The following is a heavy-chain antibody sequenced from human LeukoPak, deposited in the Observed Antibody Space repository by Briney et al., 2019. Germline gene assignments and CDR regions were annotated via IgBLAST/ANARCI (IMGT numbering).Heavy chain of an antibody. Sequence: PSETLSLTCTVSGGSISSGGYYWSWIRQPPGKGLEWIGYIYHSGSTYYNPSLRSRVTISVDRSKNQFSLKLSSVTAADTAVYYCARGGPLLWFGEFEGSLYYFDYWGQGTLVTVSS. J-gene: IGHJ4*02. D-gene: IGHD3-10*01. CDR3: ARGGPLLWFGEFEGSLYYFDY. V-gene: IGHV4-30-2*01. CDR2: IYHSGST. CDR1: GGSISSGGYY.